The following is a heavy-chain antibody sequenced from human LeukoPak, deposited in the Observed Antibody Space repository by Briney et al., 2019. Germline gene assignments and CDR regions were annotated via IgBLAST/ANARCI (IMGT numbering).Heavy chain of an antibody. D-gene: IGHD3-22*01. CDR1: GDSASRSDSY. CDR2: IYYSGRT. Sequence: SETLSLTCSVSGDSASRSDSYWDWIRQPPGKGLEWIGTIYYSGRTYYSPSLKSRVTMSVDPSNNQFSLNLRSVTAADTALYYCARRRYYDGSGYLEWGQGTLLSVSS. CDR3: ARRRYYDGSGYLE. J-gene: IGHJ1*01. V-gene: IGHV4-39*01.